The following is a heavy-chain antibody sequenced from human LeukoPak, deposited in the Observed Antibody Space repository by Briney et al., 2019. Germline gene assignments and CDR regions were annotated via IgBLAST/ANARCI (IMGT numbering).Heavy chain of an antibody. V-gene: IGHV1-69*05. CDR3: ARTDYDFWSGNTGGAFDI. D-gene: IGHD3-3*01. J-gene: IGHJ3*02. CDR1: GGTFSSYA. Sequence: SVKVSCKASGGTFSSYAISWVRQAPGQGLEWMGRIIPIFGTANYAQKFQGRVTITTDESTSTAYMELSSLRSEDTAVYYCARTDYDFWSGNTGGAFDIWGQETMVTVSS. CDR2: IIPIFGTA.